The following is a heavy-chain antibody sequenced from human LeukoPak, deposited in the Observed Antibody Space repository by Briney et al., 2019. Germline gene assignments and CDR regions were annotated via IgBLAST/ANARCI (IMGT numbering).Heavy chain of an antibody. CDR3: ARVSSYYDFSDV. Sequence: MGGIIPIFGTANYAQKFQGRVTITADESTSTAYMELSSLRSEDTAVYYCARVSSYYDFSDVWGQGTTVTVSS. CDR2: IIPIFGTA. D-gene: IGHD3-3*01. J-gene: IGHJ6*02. V-gene: IGHV1-69*01.